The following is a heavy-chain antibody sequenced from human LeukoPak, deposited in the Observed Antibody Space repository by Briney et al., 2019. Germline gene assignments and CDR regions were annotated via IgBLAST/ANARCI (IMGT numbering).Heavy chain of an antibody. V-gene: IGHV4-30-4*01. CDR1: GGSISSGDYY. J-gene: IGHJ4*02. Sequence: PSETLSLTCTVSGGSISSGDYYWSWIRQPPGKGLEWIGYIYYSGSTYYNPSLKSRVTISVDTSKNQFSLKLSSVTAADTAVYYCVRGGAIWFAGYWGQGTLVTVSS. CDR3: VRGGAIWFAGY. D-gene: IGHD3-10*01. CDR2: IYYSGST.